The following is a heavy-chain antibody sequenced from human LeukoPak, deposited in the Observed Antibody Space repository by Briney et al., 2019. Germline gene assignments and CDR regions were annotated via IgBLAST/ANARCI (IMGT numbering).Heavy chain of an antibody. CDR2: ISWNSCSI. CDR1: GFTFDDYA. J-gene: IGHJ6*03. D-gene: IGHD2-2*01. V-gene: IGHV3-9*03. Sequence: GRSLRLSCAASGFTFDDYAMHWGRQAPGNGLEWVSGISWNSCSIGYADSVKGRFTISRDNAKNSLYLKMNSLRAEDMALYYCAKEDIVVVPAAPTGGSYYYYYMDVWGKGTTVTVSS. CDR3: AKEDIVVVPAAPTGGSYYYYYMDV.